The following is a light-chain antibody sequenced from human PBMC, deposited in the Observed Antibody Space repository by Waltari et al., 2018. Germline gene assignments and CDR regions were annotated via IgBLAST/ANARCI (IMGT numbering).Light chain of an antibody. CDR2: DDT. V-gene: IGLV3-21*04. CDR1: NVGRKS. CDR3: RVWDIGSDHGV. Sequence: SYVLNQPPSVSEAPGKTARITCRGHNVGRKSVHWYQQKPGQALLLIIYDDTDRPSGFPERFSGSKSGDTASLISSRVEAGDEATYYCRVWDIGSDHGVFGGGTKVAVL. J-gene: IGLJ3*02.